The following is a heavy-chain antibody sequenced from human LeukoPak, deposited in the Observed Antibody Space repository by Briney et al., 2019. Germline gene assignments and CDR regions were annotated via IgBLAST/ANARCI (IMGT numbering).Heavy chain of an antibody. J-gene: IGHJ5*02. Sequence: GASVKVSCKASGYTFTSYGISWVRQAPGQGLEWMGWISAYNGNTNYVQKLQGRVTMTTDTSTSTAYMELSSLRSEDTAVYYCAREGYSPWFDPWGQGTLVTVSS. V-gene: IGHV1-18*01. CDR1: GYTFTSYG. CDR2: ISAYNGNT. D-gene: IGHD4-23*01. CDR3: AREGYSPWFDP.